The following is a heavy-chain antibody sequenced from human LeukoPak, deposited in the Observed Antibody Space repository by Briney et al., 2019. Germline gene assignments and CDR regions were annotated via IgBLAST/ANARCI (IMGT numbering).Heavy chain of an antibody. CDR2: ISAYNGNT. V-gene: IGHV1-18*01. CDR1: GYTFTSYG. Sequence: ASVKVSCKASGYTFTSYGISWVRQAPGQGLEWMGWISAYNGNTNYAQKLQGRVTMTTDTSTSTAYMELRSLRSDDTAVYYCARKGGDYYDSSGYNFFDYWGQGTLVTVSS. D-gene: IGHD3-22*01. J-gene: IGHJ4*02. CDR3: ARKGGDYYDSSGYNFFDY.